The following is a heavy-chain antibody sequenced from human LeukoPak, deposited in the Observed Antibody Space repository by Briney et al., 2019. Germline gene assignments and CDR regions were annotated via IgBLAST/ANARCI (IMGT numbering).Heavy chain of an antibody. CDR2: IYYSGST. CDR3: ASRSHFCDSSPFDY. CDR1: GDSISSGDAY. Sequence: SETLSLTCTVSGDSISSGDAYWNWIRQSPGKGLEWIGYIYYSGSTYYNPSLESRASISVDTSKNQFSLKLRSVTAADTAVYFCASRSHFCDSSPFDYWGQGTLVTVSS. D-gene: IGHD3-3*02. V-gene: IGHV4-30-4*01. J-gene: IGHJ4*02.